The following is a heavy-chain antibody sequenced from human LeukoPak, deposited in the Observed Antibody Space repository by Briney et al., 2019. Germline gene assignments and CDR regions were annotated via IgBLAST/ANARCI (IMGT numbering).Heavy chain of an antibody. CDR2: IWYDGSNK. Sequence: GGSLRLSCAASGFTFSSYGMHWVRQAPGKGLEWVAVIWYDGSNKYYADSVKGRFTISRDNSKNTLHLQMHSLRAEDTAVYYCARERDTAMVRYGMDVWGQGTTVTVSS. CDR1: GFTFSSYG. J-gene: IGHJ6*02. D-gene: IGHD5-18*01. CDR3: ARERDTAMVRYGMDV. V-gene: IGHV3-33*01.